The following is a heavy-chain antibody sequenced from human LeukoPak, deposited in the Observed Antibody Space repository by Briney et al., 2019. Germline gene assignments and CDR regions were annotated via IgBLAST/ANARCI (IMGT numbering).Heavy chain of an antibody. CDR2: IYYSGST. V-gene: IGHV4-39*01. J-gene: IGHJ5*02. Sequence: SETLSLTCTVSGGSISSSSYYWGWIRQPPGKGLEWIGSIYYSGSTYYNPSLKSRVTISVDTSKNQFSLKLSSVTAADTAVYYCASGIATAGNWFDPWGQGTLVTVSS. D-gene: IGHD6-13*01. CDR1: GGSISSSSYY. CDR3: ASGIATAGNWFDP.